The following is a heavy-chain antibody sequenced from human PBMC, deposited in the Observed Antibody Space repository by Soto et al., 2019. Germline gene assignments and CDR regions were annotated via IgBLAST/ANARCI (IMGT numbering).Heavy chain of an antibody. D-gene: IGHD3-9*01. Sequence: LSLTCTVSGGSISGYYWGWIRQPPGKGLEWIGYIYYNGGSKYNPSLQSRVTMSVDTTKNQLSLKVRSVTAADTAVYYCARVRERLQYFDWFYHFDYWGQGALVTVSS. CDR1: GGSISGYY. CDR3: ARVRERLQYFDWFYHFDY. J-gene: IGHJ4*02. V-gene: IGHV4-59*01. CDR2: IYYNGGS.